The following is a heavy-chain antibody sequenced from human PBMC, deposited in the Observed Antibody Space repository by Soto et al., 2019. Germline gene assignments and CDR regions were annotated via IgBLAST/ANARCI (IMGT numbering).Heavy chain of an antibody. D-gene: IGHD2-2*01. J-gene: IGHJ4*02. Sequence: PGGSLRLSCVASGFAFNTYGMSWVRQAPGQGLEWVSAINAGGRSAFYTDSVKGRFIISRDNSKSTLFLQMNSLRAEDTAVYYCAKDRGCSSATCYQADWGQGTLVTVSS. CDR3: AKDRGCSSATCYQAD. V-gene: IGHV3-23*01. CDR2: INAGGRSA. CDR1: GFAFNTYG.